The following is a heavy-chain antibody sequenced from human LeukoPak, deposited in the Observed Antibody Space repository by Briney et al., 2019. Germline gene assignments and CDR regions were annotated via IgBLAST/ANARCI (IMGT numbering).Heavy chain of an antibody. Sequence: GGSLRLSCAASGFILSSYSMNWVRQAPGKGLEWISYISGGGGNIHYADSVEGRFTISRDNAKNSVYLQMNSLRAEDSAVYYCARDFNWAFGFWGQGILVTVSS. V-gene: IGHV3-48*01. J-gene: IGHJ4*02. CDR1: GFILSSYS. D-gene: IGHD1-1*01. CDR3: ARDFNWAFGF. CDR2: ISGGGGNI.